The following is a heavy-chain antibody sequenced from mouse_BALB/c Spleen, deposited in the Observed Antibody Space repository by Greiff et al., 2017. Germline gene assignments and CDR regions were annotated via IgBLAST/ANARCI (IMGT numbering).Heavy chain of an antibody. D-gene: IGHD4-1*01. CDR2: INPYNDGT. V-gene: IGHV1-14*01. Sequence: EVQLQQSGPELVKPGASVKMSCKASGYTFTSYVMHWVKQKPGQGLEWIGYINPYNDGTKYNEKFKGKATLTSDKSSSTAYMELSSLTSEDSAVYYCAREVELGGGDYWGQGTTLTVSS. J-gene: IGHJ2*01. CDR1: GYTFTSYV. CDR3: AREVELGGGDY.